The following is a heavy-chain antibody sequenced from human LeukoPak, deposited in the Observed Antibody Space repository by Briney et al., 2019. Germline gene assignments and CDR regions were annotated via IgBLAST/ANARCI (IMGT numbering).Heavy chain of an antibody. CDR3: ARTFFIDGYDAFDI. CDR1: GYTFTGYY. Sequence: ASVQVSCKASGYTFTGYYMLWVRQAPGQGLEWMGWINPNSGGTNDAQKFQGTVTMTRDTSISTAYMELSRLRSDDTAVYYCARTFFIDGYDAFDIWGQGTMVTVSS. D-gene: IGHD2/OR15-2a*01. J-gene: IGHJ3*02. CDR2: INPNSGGT. V-gene: IGHV1-2*02.